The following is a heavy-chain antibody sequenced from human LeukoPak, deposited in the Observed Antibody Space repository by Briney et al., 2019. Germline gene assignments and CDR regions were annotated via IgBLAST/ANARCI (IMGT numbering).Heavy chain of an antibody. V-gene: IGHV6-1*01. J-gene: IGHJ5*02. D-gene: IGHD3-3*01. CDR3: ARDRALRITIFGVVNNWFDP. CDR2: TYYRSKWYN. Sequence: SQTLSLTCAISGDSVSSNSAAWNWIRQSPSRGLELLGRTYYRSKWYNDYAVSVKSRITVNPDTSKNQFSLQLNSVTPEDTAVYYCARDRALRITIFGVVNNWFDPWGQGTLVTVSS. CDR1: GDSVSSNSAA.